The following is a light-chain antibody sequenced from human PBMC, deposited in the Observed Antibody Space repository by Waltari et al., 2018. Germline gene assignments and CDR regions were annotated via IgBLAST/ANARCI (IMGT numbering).Light chain of an antibody. V-gene: IGKV3-20*01. CDR3: QHYVSIPVT. CDR2: GTS. CDR1: QSVGRS. Sequence: EILLTQSPGTLSLSPGERATLSCRASQSVGRSLAWYQQKPGQPPRLLIYGTSNRATGTPDRFSGGGSGTDFSLTISRLEPEDVAVYYCQHYVSIPVTFGQGTKVEIK. J-gene: IGKJ1*01.